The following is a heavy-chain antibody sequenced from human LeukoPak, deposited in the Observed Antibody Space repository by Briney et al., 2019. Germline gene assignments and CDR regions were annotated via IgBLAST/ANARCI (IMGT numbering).Heavy chain of an antibody. V-gene: IGHV4-30-4*02. CDR3: ARAATRRSAFDI. D-gene: IGHD4-11*01. J-gene: IGHJ3*02. CDR2: IYYSGST. Sequence: SETLSLTCTVSGGSISSGDYYWSWIRQPPGKGLEWIGYIYYSGSTYYNPSLKSRVTISVDTSKNQFSLKLSSVTAADTAVYYCARAATRRSAFDIWGQGTMVTVSS. CDR1: GGSISSGDYY.